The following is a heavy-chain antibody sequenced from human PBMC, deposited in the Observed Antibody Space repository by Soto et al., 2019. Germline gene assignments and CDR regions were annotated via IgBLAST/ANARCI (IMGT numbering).Heavy chain of an antibody. CDR3: ARVRYDFWSGYYNDGMDV. J-gene: IGHJ6*02. D-gene: IGHD3-3*01. CDR1: GFTFSSYE. CDR2: ISSSGSTI. V-gene: IGHV3-48*03. Sequence: EVQLVESGGGLVQPGGSLRLSCAASGFTFSSYEMNWVRQAPGKGLEWVSDISSSGSTIYYADSVKGRFTISRDNAKNSLYLQMNSLRAEDTAVYYCARVRYDFWSGYYNDGMDVWGQGTTVTVSS.